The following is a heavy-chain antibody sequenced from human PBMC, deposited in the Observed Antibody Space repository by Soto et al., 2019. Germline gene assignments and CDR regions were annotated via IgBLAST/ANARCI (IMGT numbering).Heavy chain of an antibody. Sequence: QVQLVESGGGVVQPGRSLRLSCAASGFTFSSYGMHWVRQAPGKGLEWVAVIWYDGSNKYYADSVKGRFTISRDNSKNTLYLQINSLRAEDTAVYYCSREQDYYGSGSYRYYYYYMDVWGKGTTVTVSS. J-gene: IGHJ6*03. D-gene: IGHD3-10*01. CDR3: SREQDYYGSGSYRYYYYYMDV. CDR2: IWYDGSNK. CDR1: GFTFSSYG. V-gene: IGHV3-33*01.